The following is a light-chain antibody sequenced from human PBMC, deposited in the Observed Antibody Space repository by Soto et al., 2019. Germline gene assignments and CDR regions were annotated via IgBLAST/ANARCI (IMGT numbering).Light chain of an antibody. Sequence: DIQATQSPSTLSGSVGDRVSITFRATKTVGSWLTLYQQKPGKASKLTIYKASTLKSGGPSPFSGSGSGTEFTLTISSLQPDDFATYYCQHYNSYSEAFGQGTKVDIK. CDR3: QHYNSYSEA. CDR1: KTVGSW. CDR2: KAS. V-gene: IGKV1-5*03. J-gene: IGKJ1*01.